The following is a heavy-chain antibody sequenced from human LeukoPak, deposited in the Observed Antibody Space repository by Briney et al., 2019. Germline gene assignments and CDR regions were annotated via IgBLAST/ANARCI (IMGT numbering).Heavy chain of an antibody. CDR1: GFTFSNYW. Sequence: GGSLRLSCAASGFTFSNYWMHWVRQAPGKGLVWVSGISDRGSRTNYADSVKGRFTISTDHPKNTLYLQMNSLRAEDTAVYFCAKRGVVIRVILVGFHKEAYYFDSWGQGALVTVSS. CDR3: AKRGVVIRVILVGFHKEAYYFDS. V-gene: IGHV3-74*01. J-gene: IGHJ4*02. D-gene: IGHD3-22*01. CDR2: ISDRGSRT.